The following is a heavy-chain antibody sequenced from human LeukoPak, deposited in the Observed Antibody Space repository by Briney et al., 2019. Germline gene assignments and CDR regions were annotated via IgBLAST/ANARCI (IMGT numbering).Heavy chain of an antibody. D-gene: IGHD2-21*02. V-gene: IGHV4-4*07. CDR2: IYTSGST. CDR3: ASGLVVTAIEN. CDR1: GGSISSYY. Sequence: SETLSLTCTVSGGSISSYYWGWIRQPAGKGLEWIGRIYTSGSTNYNPSLKSRVTMSVDTSKNQFSLKLSSVTAADTAVYYCASGLVVTAIENWGQGTLVTVSS. J-gene: IGHJ4*02.